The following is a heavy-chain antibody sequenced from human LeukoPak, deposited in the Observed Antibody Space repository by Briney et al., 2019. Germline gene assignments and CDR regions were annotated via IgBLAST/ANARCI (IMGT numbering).Heavy chain of an antibody. D-gene: IGHD3-9*01. Sequence: ASVKVSCKASGYTFTGYYMHWVRQAPGQGLEWMGWINPNSGGTNYAQKFQGRVTMTRGTSISTAYMELSRLRSDDTAVYYCARDSRYFDWLLYSWFDPWGQGTLVTVSS. V-gene: IGHV1-2*02. CDR2: INPNSGGT. CDR3: ARDSRYFDWLLYSWFDP. CDR1: GYTFTGYY. J-gene: IGHJ5*02.